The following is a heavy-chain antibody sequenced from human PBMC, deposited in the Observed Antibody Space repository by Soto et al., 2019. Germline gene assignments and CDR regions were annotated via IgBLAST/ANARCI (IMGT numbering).Heavy chain of an antibody. Sequence: SETLSLTCTVSGGSISSYYWSWIRQPPGKGLEWIGYIYYSGSTNYNPSPKSRVTMSVDTSKNQFSLKVSSVTAADTAVYYCARTRGNYFDYWGQGTQVTVSS. CDR2: IYYSGST. J-gene: IGHJ4*02. V-gene: IGHV4-59*01. CDR3: ARTRGNYFDY. D-gene: IGHD1-26*01. CDR1: GGSISSYY.